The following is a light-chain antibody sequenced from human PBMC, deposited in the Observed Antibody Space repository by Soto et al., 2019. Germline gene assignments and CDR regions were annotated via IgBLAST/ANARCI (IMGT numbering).Light chain of an antibody. J-gene: IGKJ1*01. CDR2: GAS. CDR3: QRYGSSTWT. Sequence: EIVLTQSPGTLSLSPGERATLSCSASQSVSRNSLGWYQQKPGQAPRVLIDGASNKATGIPDRVRGSRSGTDLTLTISRLEPEDFAVYYCQRYGSSTWTLGKGTKVEIK. V-gene: IGKV3-20*01. CDR1: QSVSRNS.